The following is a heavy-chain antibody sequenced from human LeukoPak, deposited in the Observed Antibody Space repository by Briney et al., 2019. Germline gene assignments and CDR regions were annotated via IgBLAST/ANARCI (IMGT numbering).Heavy chain of an antibody. Sequence: GASVKVSCKASGYTFTSYGISWVRQAPGQGLEWMGWISAYNGNTNYAQKLQGRVTMTTDASTSTAYMELRSLRSDDTAVYYCARVLSPYGSGSYGDYWGQGTLVTVSS. J-gene: IGHJ4*02. D-gene: IGHD3-10*01. CDR2: ISAYNGNT. V-gene: IGHV1-18*01. CDR3: ARVLSPYGSGSYGDY. CDR1: GYTFTSYG.